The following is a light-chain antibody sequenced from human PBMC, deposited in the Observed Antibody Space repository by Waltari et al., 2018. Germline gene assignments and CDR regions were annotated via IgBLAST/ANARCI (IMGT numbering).Light chain of an antibody. CDR2: EVS. Sequence: QSALTQPASVSGSPGQSIPISWYQHYPGKAPKLIIYEVSDRPSGVSNRFSGSKSGNTASLTISGLQAEDEADYYCSSYTSSSLYVFGTGTKVTVL. J-gene: IGLJ1*01. V-gene: IGLV2-14*01. CDR3: SSYTSSSLYV.